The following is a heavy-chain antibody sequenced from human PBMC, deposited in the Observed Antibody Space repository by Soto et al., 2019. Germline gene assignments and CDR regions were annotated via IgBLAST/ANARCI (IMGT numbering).Heavy chain of an antibody. CDR3: ASDGDPGYSFWSGPLGGGRFDP. CDR1: GGTFGNTA. J-gene: IGHJ5*02. D-gene: IGHD3-3*01. Sequence: QVQLVQSGAEVKEPGSSVNVSCKTSGGTFGNTAVTWVRQAPGQGLEWIGGIVPMFGTANYAQKFRGRVTITAAESTSTAYMELSSLRSDDTAVYYCASDGDPGYSFWSGPLGGGRFDPWGQGTLVTVSS. CDR2: IVPMFGTA. V-gene: IGHV1-69*12.